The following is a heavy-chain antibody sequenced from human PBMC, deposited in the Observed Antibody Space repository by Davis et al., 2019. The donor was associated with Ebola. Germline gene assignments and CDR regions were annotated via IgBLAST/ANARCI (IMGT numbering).Heavy chain of an antibody. V-gene: IGHV3-7*01. CDR3: ARAIFGGVSMDF. CDR1: GFAFTNYW. CDR2: VFPDESEK. Sequence: PGGSLRLSCAASGFAFTNYWMSWVRQAPGKGLEWVASVFPDESEKSYVDSVKGRFSISRDNAKNSLFLQMNSLRAGDTAVYYCARAIFGGVSMDFWGQGTTVTVSS. D-gene: IGHD3-3*01. J-gene: IGHJ6*02.